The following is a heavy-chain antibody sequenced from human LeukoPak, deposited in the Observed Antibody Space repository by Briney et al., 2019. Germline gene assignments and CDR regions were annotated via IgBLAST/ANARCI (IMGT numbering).Heavy chain of an antibody. CDR3: ARGEYYMDV. J-gene: IGHJ6*03. CDR2: ISAYNGNT. CDR1: GFTFTSYG. V-gene: IGHV1-18*01. Sequence: GGSLRLSCAASGFTFTSYGISWVRQAPGQGLEWMGWISAYNGNTNYAQKLQGSVTMTTDTSTSTAYMELRSLRSDDTAVYYCARGEYYMDVWGKGTTVTVSS.